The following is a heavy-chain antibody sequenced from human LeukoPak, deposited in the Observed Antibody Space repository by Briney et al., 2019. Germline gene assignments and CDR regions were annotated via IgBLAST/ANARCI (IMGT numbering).Heavy chain of an antibody. CDR1: GGSISSSSYY. CDR3: ARGDYSSSWYEYNWFDP. CDR2: IYYSGST. Sequence: SETLSLTCTVSGGSISSSSYYWGWIRQPPGKGLEWIGSIYYSGSTYYNPSLKSRVTTSVDTSKNQFSLKLSSVTAADTAVYYCARGDYSSSWYEYNWFDPWGQGTLVTVSS. J-gene: IGHJ5*02. V-gene: IGHV4-39*01. D-gene: IGHD6-13*01.